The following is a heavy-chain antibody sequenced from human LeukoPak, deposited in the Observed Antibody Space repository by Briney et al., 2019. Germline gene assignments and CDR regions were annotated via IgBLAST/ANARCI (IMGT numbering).Heavy chain of an antibody. D-gene: IGHD6-13*01. V-gene: IGHV3-33*01. CDR3: ARDGQQLAPYALDV. CDR2: IWYDGSNQ. Sequence: GGSLRLSCAASRFTLSNHEIHWVRQAPGRGLEWVAVIWYDGSNQCYADSVKGRFTVSRDNSKDTVYLQMNSLRAEDTAVYYCARDGQQLAPYALDVWGQGTTVSVS. CDR1: RFTLSNHE. J-gene: IGHJ6*02.